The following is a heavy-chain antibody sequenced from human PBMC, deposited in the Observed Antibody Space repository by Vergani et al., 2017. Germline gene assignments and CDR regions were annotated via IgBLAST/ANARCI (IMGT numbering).Heavy chain of an antibody. CDR3: AGDLTMVRGVIITWGAPFDP. J-gene: IGHJ5*02. CDR1: GGTFSSYA. V-gene: IGHV1-69*01. CDR2: IIPIFGTA. D-gene: IGHD3-10*01. Sequence: QVQLVQSGAEVKKPGSSVKVSCKASGGTFSSYAISWVRQAPGQGLEWMGGIIPIFGTANYAQKFQGRVTITADESTSTAYMELSSLRSEDTAAYYCAGDLTMVRGVIITWGAPFDPWGQGTLVTVSS.